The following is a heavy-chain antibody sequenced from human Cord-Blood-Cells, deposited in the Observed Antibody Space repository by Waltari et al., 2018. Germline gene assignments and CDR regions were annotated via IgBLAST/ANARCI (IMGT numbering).Heavy chain of an antibody. CDR2: IYYIGST. J-gene: IGHJ3*02. CDR1: GGSISSSSYY. D-gene: IGHD3-9*01. V-gene: IGHV4-39*01. Sequence: QLQLQESGPGLVKPSETLSLTGTVSGGSISSSSYYWGWIRPPPGKGLEWIGSIYYIGSTYYNPSLKSRVTISVDTSKNQFSLKLSSVTAADTAVYYCARQRSYYDILTGYYAFDIWGQGTMVTVSS. CDR3: ARQRSYYDILTGYYAFDI.